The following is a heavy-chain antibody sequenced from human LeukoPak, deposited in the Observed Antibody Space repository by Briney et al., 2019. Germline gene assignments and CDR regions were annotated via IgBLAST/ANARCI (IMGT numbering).Heavy chain of an antibody. D-gene: IGHD6-19*01. CDR3: ARDSSGWLSYNWFDP. J-gene: IGHJ5*02. CDR1: GGSFSGYY. CDR2: INHSGST. V-gene: IGHV4-34*01. Sequence: NPSETLSLTCAVYGGSFSGYYWSWIRQPPGKGLEWIGEINHSGSTNYNPSLKSRVTISVDTSKNQFSLKLSSVTAADTAVYYCARDSSGWLSYNWFDPWGQGTLVTVSS.